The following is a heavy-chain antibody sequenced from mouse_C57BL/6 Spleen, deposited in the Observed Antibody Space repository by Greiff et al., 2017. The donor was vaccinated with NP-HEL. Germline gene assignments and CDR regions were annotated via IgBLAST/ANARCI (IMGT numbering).Heavy chain of an antibody. CDR3: ARNGGGSSYDYYAMDY. CDR1: GYTFTSYT. V-gene: IGHV1-4*01. Sequence: VQLQQSGAELARPGASVKMSCKASGYTFTSYTMHWVKQRPGQGLEWIGYINPSSGYTKYNQKFKDKATLTADKSSSKAYMQLSSLTSEDSAVYYCARNGGGSSYDYYAMDYWGQGTSVTVSS. J-gene: IGHJ4*01. CDR2: INPSSGYT. D-gene: IGHD1-1*01.